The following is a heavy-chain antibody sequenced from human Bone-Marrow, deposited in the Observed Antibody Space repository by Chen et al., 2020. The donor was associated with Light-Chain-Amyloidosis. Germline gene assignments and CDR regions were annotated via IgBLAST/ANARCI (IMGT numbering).Heavy chain of an antibody. V-gene: IGHV3-53*02. CDR3: XXXSRAAXXXGSGYFDY. CDR1: GFSVSSIY. Sequence: QLVATGGGLIQPGGSLRLACAAPGFSVSSIYMDWVRLAPGKEPEWVAVIYNDADGSTHYADSVRGRFVISSDNSKNMXYXXXXXXXXXXXXXXXXXXXSRAAXXXGSGYFDYWGQGTLVTVSS. CDR2: IYNDADGST. J-gene: IGHJ4*03. D-gene: IGHD6-13*01.